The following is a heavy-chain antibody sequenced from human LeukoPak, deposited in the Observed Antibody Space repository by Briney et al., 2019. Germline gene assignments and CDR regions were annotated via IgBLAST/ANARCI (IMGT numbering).Heavy chain of an antibody. D-gene: IGHD6-13*01. CDR2: IYSGGST. V-gene: IGHV3-66*02. CDR1: GFTVSSNY. CDR3: ARVCAAADVYYYMDV. J-gene: IGHJ6*03. Sequence: PGGSLRLSCAASGFTVSSNYMSWVRQAPGKGLEWVSVIYSGGSTYYADSVKGRFTISRDNSKNTLYLQMNSLRAEDTAVYYCARVCAAADVYYYMDVWGKGTTVTVSS.